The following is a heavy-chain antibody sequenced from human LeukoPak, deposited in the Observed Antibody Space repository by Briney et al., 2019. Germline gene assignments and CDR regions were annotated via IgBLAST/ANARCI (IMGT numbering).Heavy chain of an antibody. CDR1: GGAFSSYA. CDR3: ARDLGLNYYGSGSYLDAFDI. Sequence: SVKVSCKASGGAFSSYAISWVRQAPGQGLEWMGGIIPIFGTANYAQKFQGRVTITADESTSTAYMELSSLRSEDTAVYYCARDLGLNYYGSGSYLDAFDIWGQGTMVTVSS. V-gene: IGHV1-69*13. CDR2: IIPIFGTA. J-gene: IGHJ3*02. D-gene: IGHD3-10*01.